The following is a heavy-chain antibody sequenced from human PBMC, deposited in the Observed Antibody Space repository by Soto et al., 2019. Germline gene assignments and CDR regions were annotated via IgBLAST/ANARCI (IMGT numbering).Heavy chain of an antibody. CDR2: IIPIFGTA. V-gene: IGHV1-69*13. CDR3: ARAPLRYNWNTRPNFYFDY. J-gene: IGHJ4*02. D-gene: IGHD1-20*01. Sequence: GASVKVSCKASGDTFSSYAISWVRQAPGQGLEWMGGIIPIFGTANYAQKFQGRVTITADESTSTAYMELSSLRSEDTAVYYCARAPLRYNWNTRPNFYFDYWGQGTLVTVSS. CDR1: GDTFSSYA.